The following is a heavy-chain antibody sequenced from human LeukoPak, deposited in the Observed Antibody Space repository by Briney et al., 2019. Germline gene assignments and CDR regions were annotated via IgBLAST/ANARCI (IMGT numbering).Heavy chain of an antibody. CDR3: ARGGKRMAAAPKTIYLKGNWFDP. CDR1: GFTFSSYA. Sequence: GGSLRLSCAASGFTFSSYAMHWVRQAPGKGLEWVAVISYDGSNKYYADSVKGRFTISRDNSKNTLYLQMNSLRAEDTAVYYCARGGKRMAAAPKTIYLKGNWFDPWGQGTLVTVSS. CDR2: ISYDGSNK. J-gene: IGHJ5*02. D-gene: IGHD6-13*01. V-gene: IGHV3-30*04.